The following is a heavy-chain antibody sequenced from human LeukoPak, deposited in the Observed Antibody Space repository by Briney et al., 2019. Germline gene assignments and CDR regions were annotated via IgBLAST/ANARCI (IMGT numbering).Heavy chain of an antibody. J-gene: IGHJ4*02. Sequence: ASVKVSCKASGGTFSSYAMSWVRQAPGKGLEWVSAISGSGGSTYYADSVKGRFTISRDNSKNTLYLQMNSLRAEDTAVYYCAKGRYYDILTGGGYFDYWGQGTLVTVSS. CDR2: ISGSGGST. D-gene: IGHD3-9*01. CDR3: AKGRYYDILTGGGYFDY. V-gene: IGHV3-23*01. CDR1: GGTFSSYA.